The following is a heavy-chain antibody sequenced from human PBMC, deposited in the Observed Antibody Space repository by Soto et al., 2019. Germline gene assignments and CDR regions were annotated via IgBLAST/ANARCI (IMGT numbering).Heavy chain of an antibody. J-gene: IGHJ4*02. D-gene: IGHD1-26*01. Sequence: GGSLRLSCVASGFTFSSYGMHWVRQAPGKGLEWVAVTSYDGSNKYYADSVKGRFTISRDNSKNTLYLQMNSLRAEDTAVYYCAKVGEGATVYSLDYWGQGTLVTVSS. CDR1: GFTFSSYG. CDR3: AKVGEGATVYSLDY. V-gene: IGHV3-30*18. CDR2: TSYDGSNK.